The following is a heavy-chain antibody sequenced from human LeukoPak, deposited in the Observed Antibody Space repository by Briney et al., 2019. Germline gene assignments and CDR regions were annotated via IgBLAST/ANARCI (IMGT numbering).Heavy chain of an antibody. J-gene: IGHJ4*02. Sequence: SETLSLTCAVYGGSFSGYYWSWIRQPPGRGLEWIGEINHSGSTNYKPSLKSRVTISVDTSKNQFSLKLSSVTAADTAVYYCARAKGITGTPRSPTGARSLPLDYWGQGTLVTVSS. V-gene: IGHV4-34*01. CDR1: GGSFSGYY. D-gene: IGHD1-7*01. CDR3: ARAKGITGTPRSPTGARSLPLDY. CDR2: INHSGST.